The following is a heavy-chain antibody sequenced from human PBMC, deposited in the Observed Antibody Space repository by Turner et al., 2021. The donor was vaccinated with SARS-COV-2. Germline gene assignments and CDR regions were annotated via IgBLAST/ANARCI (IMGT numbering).Heavy chain of an antibody. Sequence: VQLVQSGAGAVQPGWSLTTSCAASGFHFSSCAGHWVRRAPGKGLEWVAVISYDGSNKYYAVSVKGGFTNSRDNSKNTLYLQMNSLRAEDTAVYYCARDHWGNVVVVAANHDYYGMDVWGQGTTVTVSS. J-gene: IGHJ6*02. CDR1: GFHFSSCA. V-gene: IGHV3-30-3*01. CDR2: ISYDGSNK. D-gene: IGHD2-21*02. CDR3: ARDHWGNVVVVAANHDYYGMDV.